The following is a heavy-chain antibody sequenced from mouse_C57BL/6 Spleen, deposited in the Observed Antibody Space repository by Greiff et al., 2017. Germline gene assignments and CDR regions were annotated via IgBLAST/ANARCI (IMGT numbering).Heavy chain of an antibody. CDR3: ARTHGSSYGGFAY. Sequence: EVHLVESGPELVKPGASVKISCKASGYSFTGYYMNWVKQSPEKSLEWIGEINPSTGGTTYNQKFKAKATLTVDKSSSTAYMQLKSLTSEDSAVYYCARTHGSSYGGFAYWGQGTLVTVSA. J-gene: IGHJ3*01. CDR2: INPSTGGT. D-gene: IGHD1-1*01. CDR1: GYSFTGYY. V-gene: IGHV1-42*01.